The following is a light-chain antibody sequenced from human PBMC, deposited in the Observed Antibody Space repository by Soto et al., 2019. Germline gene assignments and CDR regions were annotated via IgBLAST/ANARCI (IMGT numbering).Light chain of an antibody. J-gene: IGLJ1*01. CDR3: SSYTSSSAYV. CDR1: SSDVGGYKY. Sequence: QSVLTQPASVSGSPGQSITISCTGTSSDVGGYKYVSWYQQHPDKAPKLIIYDVTNRPSGISNRFSGSKSVNTASLTISGLQAEDDADYYCSSYTSSSAYVFVTGTKVTVL. CDR2: DVT. V-gene: IGLV2-14*01.